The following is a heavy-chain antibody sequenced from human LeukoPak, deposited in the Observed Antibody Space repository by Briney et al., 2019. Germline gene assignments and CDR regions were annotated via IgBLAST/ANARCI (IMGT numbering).Heavy chain of an antibody. D-gene: IGHD6-13*01. CDR3: AREGSSSWSPYYYYGMDV. V-gene: IGHV3-66*02. Sequence: GGSLRLSCAASGFSVSSNYMNWVRQAPGKGLEWVSAIYTGGTTYYADSVKGRFTISRDNSKNTLYLQMNSLRAEDTAVYYCAREGSSSWSPYYYYGMDVWGQGTTVTVSS. J-gene: IGHJ6*02. CDR1: GFSVSSNY. CDR2: IYTGGTT.